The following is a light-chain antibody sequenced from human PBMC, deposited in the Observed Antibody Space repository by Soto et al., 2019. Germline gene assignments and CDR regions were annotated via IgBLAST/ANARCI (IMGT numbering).Light chain of an antibody. Sequence: QSALTQPPSASGTPGQRVTISCSGSSSNIGSNFVYWYQQLPGTAPKLLIYRNNQRPSGVPDRFSGSKSGTSASLAISGLRSEDEADYYCAAGDDSLSGHVFGTGTKLTVL. J-gene: IGLJ1*01. CDR1: SSNIGSNF. CDR3: AAGDDSLSGHV. CDR2: RNN. V-gene: IGLV1-47*01.